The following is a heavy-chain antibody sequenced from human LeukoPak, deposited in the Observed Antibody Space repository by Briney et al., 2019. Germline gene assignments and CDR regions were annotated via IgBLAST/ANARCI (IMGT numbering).Heavy chain of an antibody. CDR2: IRRNGGST. CDR1: GFTFSSYA. Sequence: GGSLRLSCAASGFTFSSYAMHWVRQAPGKGLEYVSAIRRNGGSTYYANSVKGRFTISRGNSKNTLFLQMNSLRVEDTAVYYCAKDGTRGIRFGKIPHYFDYWGQGTLVTVSS. V-gene: IGHV3-64*01. J-gene: IGHJ4*02. D-gene: IGHD3-10*01. CDR3: AKDGTRGIRFGKIPHYFDY.